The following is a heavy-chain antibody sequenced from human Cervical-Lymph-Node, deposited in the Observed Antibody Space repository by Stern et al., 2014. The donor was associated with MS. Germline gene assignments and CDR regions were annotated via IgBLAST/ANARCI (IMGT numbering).Heavy chain of an antibody. Sequence: QLVQSGAEVKRPGASVKVSCKASGYTFTSYGFSWVRQAPGQGLEWMGWISAYNGKTDYAQRLQDRVTMTTDTSTRTAYMELRSLRSDDTAVYYCARDFSSGSFGYWGQGTLVTVSS. CDR3: ARDFSSGSFGY. J-gene: IGHJ4*02. CDR1: GYTFTSYG. CDR2: ISAYNGKT. V-gene: IGHV1-18*04. D-gene: IGHD3-10*01.